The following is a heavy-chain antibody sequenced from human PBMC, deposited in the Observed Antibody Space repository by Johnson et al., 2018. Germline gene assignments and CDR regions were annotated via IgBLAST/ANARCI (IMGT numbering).Heavy chain of an antibody. D-gene: IGHD6-19*01. CDR3: WRGYFSGRAVAGTADAFDI. CDR1: GFTFSSYA. V-gene: IGHV3-30-3*01. Sequence: QVQLVQSGGGVVQPGRSLRLSCAASGFTFSSYAMHWVRKAPGKGLEWVAVISYDGSNKYYAEPVKGRFTISRDNSKNTLYLQMNSLRAEDTAVYYCWRGYFSGRAVAGTADAFDIWGQGTMVTVSS. CDR2: ISYDGSNK. J-gene: IGHJ3*02.